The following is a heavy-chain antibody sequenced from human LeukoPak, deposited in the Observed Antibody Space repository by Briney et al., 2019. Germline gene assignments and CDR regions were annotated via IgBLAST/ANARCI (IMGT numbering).Heavy chain of an antibody. CDR1: GGSISSSHW. D-gene: IGHD6-19*01. Sequence: SETLSLTCAVSGGSISSSHWWSWVRQPPGKGLEWIGEMYHSGSTNYNPSLKSRVTISVDKSKNQFSLKLNSVTAADTAVYYCAASSGWYRLDCWGQGTLVTVSS. V-gene: IGHV4-4*02. CDR3: AASSGWYRLDC. J-gene: IGHJ4*02. CDR2: MYHSGST.